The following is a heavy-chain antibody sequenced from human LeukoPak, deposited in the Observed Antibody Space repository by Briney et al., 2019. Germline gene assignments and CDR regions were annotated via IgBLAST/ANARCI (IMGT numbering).Heavy chain of an antibody. CDR2: ISPDDGNA. D-gene: IGHD5-24*01. J-gene: IGHJ2*01. CDR1: GYTFTNYA. Sequence: ASVKVSCKTSGYTFTNYAISWVRQAPGKGLEWMGSISPDDGNADYAQKLQGRVTMTTDTSTTTGYMELRSLRSDDTAIYYCARGWLQPYWYFDLWGRGTLVTVSS. CDR3: ARGWLQPYWYFDL. V-gene: IGHV1-18*01.